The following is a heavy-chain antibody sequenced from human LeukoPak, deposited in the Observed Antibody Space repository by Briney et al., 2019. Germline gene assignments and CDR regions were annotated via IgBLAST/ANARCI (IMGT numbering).Heavy chain of an antibody. Sequence: GASVKVSCKASGYTFTSYAMHWVRQAPGQRLEWMGWSNAGNGNTKYSQEFQGRVTITRDTSASTAYMELSSLRSEDMAVYYCAREGVDYSSGWYIFDYWGQGTLVTVSS. D-gene: IGHD6-13*01. J-gene: IGHJ4*02. V-gene: IGHV1-3*02. CDR1: GYTFTSYA. CDR3: AREGVDYSSGWYIFDY. CDR2: SNAGNGNT.